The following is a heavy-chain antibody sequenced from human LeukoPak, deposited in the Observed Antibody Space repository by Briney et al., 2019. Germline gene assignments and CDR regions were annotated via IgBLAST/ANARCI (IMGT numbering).Heavy chain of an antibody. D-gene: IGHD6-19*01. J-gene: IGHJ6*02. CDR3: ARHGAQWLVPRAYYYGMDV. V-gene: IGHV4-59*08. CDR1: GGSISSYY. Sequence: PSETLSLTCTVSGGSISSYYWSWIRQPPGKGLEWIGYIYYSGSTNYNPSLKSRVTISVDTSKNQFSLKLSSVTAADTAVYYCARHGAQWLVPRAYYYGMDVWGQGTTVTVSS. CDR2: IYYSGST.